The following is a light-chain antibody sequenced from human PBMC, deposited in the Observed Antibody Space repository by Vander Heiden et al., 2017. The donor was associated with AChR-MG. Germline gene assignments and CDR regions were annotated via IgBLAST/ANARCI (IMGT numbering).Light chain of an antibody. CDR2: DVS. CDR3: NSYSRSNTYV. CDR1: SSDVGAFNY. Sequence: QSALTQPASVSGSPGQSITIPCTGTSSDVGAFNYVSWYQQHPGKAPKLMIFDVSNRPSGVSNRFSGSKSGNTASLTISGLQAEDEADYFCNSYSRSNTYVFGPGTKVTVL. V-gene: IGLV2-14*03. J-gene: IGLJ1*01.